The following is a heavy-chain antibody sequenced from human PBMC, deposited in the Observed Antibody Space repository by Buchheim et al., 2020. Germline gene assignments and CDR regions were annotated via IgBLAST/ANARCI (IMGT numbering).Heavy chain of an antibody. J-gene: IGHJ5*02. CDR3: ARGSDYYDSSGYYSWFDP. V-gene: IGHV4-30-4*01. D-gene: IGHD3-22*01. Sequence: QVQLQESGPGLVKPSQTLSLTCTVSGGSISSGDYYWSWIRQPPGKGLEWIGYINYSGSTYYNPSLKSRVTISVEPSKNQFSLKLSSVTAADTAVYYCARGSDYYDSSGYYSWFDPWGQGTL. CDR1: GGSISSGDYY. CDR2: INYSGST.